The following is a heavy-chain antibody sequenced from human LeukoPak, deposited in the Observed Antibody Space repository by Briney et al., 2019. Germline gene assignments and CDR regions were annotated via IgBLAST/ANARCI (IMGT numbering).Heavy chain of an antibody. V-gene: IGHV1-8*01. CDR2: MNPYSGNT. D-gene: IGHD3-22*01. CDR1: GYTFTSYD. Sequence: GASVTVSFKASGYTFTSYDINWVRQATGQGLEWMGWMNPYSGNTGYAQKFQGRVTMTRNTSISTAYMELSSLRSEDTAVYYCARLYYYDSSGYYYDYGMDVWGQGTTVTVSS. J-gene: IGHJ6*02. CDR3: ARLYYYDSSGYYYDYGMDV.